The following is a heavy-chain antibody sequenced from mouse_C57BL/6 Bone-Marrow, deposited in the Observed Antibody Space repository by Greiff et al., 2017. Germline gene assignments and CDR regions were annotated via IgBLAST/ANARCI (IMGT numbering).Heavy chain of an antibody. J-gene: IGHJ3*01. V-gene: IGHV1-39*01. CDR3: APHYYGSRTGFAY. D-gene: IGHD1-1*01. CDR1: GYSFTDYN. CDR2: INPNYGTT. Sequence: VQLQQSGPELVKPGASVKISCKASGYSFTDYNMNWVKQSNGKSLEWIGVINPNYGTTSYNQKFKGKATLTVDQSSSTAYMPLNSLTSEDSAVYYCAPHYYGSRTGFAYWGQGTLVTVSA.